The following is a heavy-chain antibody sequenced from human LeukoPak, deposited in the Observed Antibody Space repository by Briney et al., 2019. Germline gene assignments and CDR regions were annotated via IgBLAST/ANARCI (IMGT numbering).Heavy chain of an antibody. CDR3: AKDLHNYDTSSNSRGPDY. V-gene: IGHV3-30*02. J-gene: IGHJ4*02. Sequence: GGSLRLSRIASGFTFSSYGMHWVRQAPGKGLDWVAFIQNDGSNKYYADSVKGRFTISRDNSKNTLYLQMNTLIAEDTAIYYCAKDLHNYDTSSNSRGPDYWGQGTLVTVSS. CDR2: IQNDGSNK. D-gene: IGHD4-23*01. CDR1: GFTFSSYG.